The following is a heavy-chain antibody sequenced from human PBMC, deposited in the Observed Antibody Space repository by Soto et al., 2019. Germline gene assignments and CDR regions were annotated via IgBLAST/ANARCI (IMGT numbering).Heavy chain of an antibody. D-gene: IGHD2-21*01. Sequence: LSLTCTVSGDSISTGGSYWTWIRQQPGKSLEWIGYFYYSGSTYYNPSLKSRVTISVNTSKNQFSLKLSSVTAADTAVYYWARSVVSWGQGTLVTVSS. V-gene: IGHV4-31*03. CDR1: GDSISTGGSY. CDR2: FYYSGST. J-gene: IGHJ5*02. CDR3: ARSVVS.